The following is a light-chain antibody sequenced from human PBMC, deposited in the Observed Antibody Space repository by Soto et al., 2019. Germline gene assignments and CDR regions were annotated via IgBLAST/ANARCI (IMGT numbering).Light chain of an antibody. CDR1: QSISSY. Sequence: DIQMTQSPSSLSASVGDRVTITCRASQSISSYLNWYQQKPGKAPKLLIYAASSLQSGVPSRFSGSGSGTDFTLTIRSLQPEEFATAYCKHRYSTPFTSGHRTQLPIK. J-gene: IGKJ2*01. CDR2: AAS. V-gene: IGKV1-39*01. CDR3: KHRYSTPFT.